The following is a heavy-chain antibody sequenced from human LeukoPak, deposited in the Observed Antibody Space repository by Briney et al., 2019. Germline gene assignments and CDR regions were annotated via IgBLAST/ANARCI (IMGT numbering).Heavy chain of an antibody. V-gene: IGHV4-30-4*01. J-gene: IGHJ4*02. CDR1: GGTISSGDYY. CDR3: ARMSSSSNYFDY. CDR2: IYYSGST. Sequence: SETLSLTCTVSGGTISSGDYYWSWIRQPPGKGLEWIGYIYYSGSTYYNPSLKSRVTISVDTSKNQFSLKLSSVTAADTAVYYCARMSSSSNYFDYWGQGTLVTVSS. D-gene: IGHD6-13*01.